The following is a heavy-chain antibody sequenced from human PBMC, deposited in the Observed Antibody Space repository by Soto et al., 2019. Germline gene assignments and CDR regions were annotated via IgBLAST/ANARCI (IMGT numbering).Heavy chain of an antibody. J-gene: IGHJ4*02. CDR3: ARDSSAAGARPFDY. V-gene: IGHV1-18*01. D-gene: IGHD6-13*01. CDR2: ISAYNGNT. Sequence: QVQLVQSGAEVKKPGASVKVSCKASGYIFTSYGISWTRQAPGQGLEWMGWISAYNGNTNYAQNFQDRVTLTTDTSTTTAYMELRNLRSDETAVYYCARDSSAAGARPFDYWGQGPLVTVSS. CDR1: GYIFTSYG.